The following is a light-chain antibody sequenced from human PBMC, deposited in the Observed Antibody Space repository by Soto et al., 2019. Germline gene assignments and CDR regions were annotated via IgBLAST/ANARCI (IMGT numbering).Light chain of an antibody. CDR2: GAS. J-gene: IGKJ2*01. Sequence: EIVLTQSPGTLSLSPGERVTLSCRASQSVSSNFFAWHQRKPGQAPRLLIYGASNRATGIPDRFSGSGSGTDFTLTISRLEPEDVAVYYCQQYGNSMYSFGQGTKREIK. V-gene: IGKV3-20*01. CDR1: QSVSSNF. CDR3: QQYGNSMYS.